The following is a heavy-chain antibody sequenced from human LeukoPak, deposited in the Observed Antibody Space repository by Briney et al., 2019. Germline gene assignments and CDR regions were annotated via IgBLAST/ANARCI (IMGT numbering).Heavy chain of an antibody. CDR3: TTEGVVVTANGAFDI. J-gene: IGHJ3*02. CDR2: IKSKTDGGTT. CDR1: GFTFSNAW. D-gene: IGHD2-21*02. Sequence: GGSLRLSCAASGFTFSNAWMSWVRQAPGKGLEWVGRIKSKTDGGTTDYAAPVKGRFTISRDDSKNTLYLQMNSLKTEDTAVYYCTTEGVVVTANGAFDIWGQGTMVTVSS. V-gene: IGHV3-15*01.